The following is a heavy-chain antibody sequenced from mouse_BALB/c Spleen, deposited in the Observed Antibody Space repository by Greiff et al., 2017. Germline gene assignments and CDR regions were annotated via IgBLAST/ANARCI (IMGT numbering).Heavy chain of an antibody. CDR2: INPYNDGT. CDR1: GYTFTSYD. J-gene: IGHJ3*01. V-gene: IGHV1-14*01. Sequence: VQLQQSGPELVKPGASVKMSCKASGYTFTSYDMHWVKQKPGQGLEWIGYINPYNDGTKYNEKFKDKATLTADKSSSTAYMQLSSLTSEDSAVYYCARSHYGNTGAYWGQGTLVTVSA. CDR3: ARSHYGNTGAY. D-gene: IGHD2-1*01.